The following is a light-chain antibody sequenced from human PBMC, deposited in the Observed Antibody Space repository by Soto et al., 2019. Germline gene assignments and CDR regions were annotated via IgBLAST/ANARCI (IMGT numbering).Light chain of an antibody. V-gene: IGLV1-40*01. CDR2: GNS. CDR3: QSYDSSLSAFYV. CDR1: SSNIGAGYD. Sequence: QSVLTQPPSVSGAPGQRVTISCTGSSSNIGAGYDVHWYQQLPGTAPKLLIYGNSNRPSGVPDRFSGSKSGTSASLAITGLQAEDEAEYSCQSYDSSLSAFYVFGTGTKVTVL. J-gene: IGLJ1*01.